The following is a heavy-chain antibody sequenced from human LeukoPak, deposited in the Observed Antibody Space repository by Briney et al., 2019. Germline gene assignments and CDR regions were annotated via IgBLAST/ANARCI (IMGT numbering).Heavy chain of an antibody. CDR3: AREGLWFGDSGYFDY. CDR1: GFTFSSYW. J-gene: IGHJ4*02. D-gene: IGHD3-10*01. CDR2: IKQDGSEK. Sequence: GGSLRLSCAASGFTFSSYWMSWVRQAPGKGLEWVANIKQDGSEKYYVDSVKGRFTISRDNAKNSLYLQMKSLRAEDTAVYYCAREGLWFGDSGYFDYWGQGTLVTVSS. V-gene: IGHV3-7*01.